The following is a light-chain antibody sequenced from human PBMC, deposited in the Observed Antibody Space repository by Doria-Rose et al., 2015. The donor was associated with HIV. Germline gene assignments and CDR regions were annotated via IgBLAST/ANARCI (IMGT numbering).Light chain of an antibody. Sequence: TQPPGTLSLSPGERATLSCRASQSFSSTYLAWYQQKPGQAPSLLIYDGSTRATGIPDRFSASGSGTDSTLTINRLEPEDFALYYCHQYGTSWTFGQGTKVEI. V-gene: IGKV3-20*01. J-gene: IGKJ1*01. CDR3: HQYGTSWT. CDR1: QSFSSTY. CDR2: DGS.